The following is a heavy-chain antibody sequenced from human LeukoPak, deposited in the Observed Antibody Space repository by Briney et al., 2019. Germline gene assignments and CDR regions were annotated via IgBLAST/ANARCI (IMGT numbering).Heavy chain of an antibody. J-gene: IGHJ4*02. CDR2: ISHSGST. CDR1: GGSFSDFY. D-gene: IGHD6-19*01. V-gene: IGHV4-34*01. CDR3: AREAAVAKRGDYFDY. Sequence: SETLSLTCAVYGGSFSDFYWSWIRQPPGRGLEWIGEISHSGSTCYHPSLKSRVAISDDTSKHLYALKLSSVAAADTAVYCCAREAAVAKRGDYFDYWGQGTLVTVSS.